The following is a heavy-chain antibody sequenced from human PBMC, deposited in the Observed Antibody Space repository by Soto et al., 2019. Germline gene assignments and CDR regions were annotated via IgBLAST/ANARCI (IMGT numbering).Heavy chain of an antibody. D-gene: IGHD3-9*01. CDR3: ASLGILTGYYDAFDI. V-gene: IGHV3-9*01. J-gene: IGHJ3*02. Sequence: GGSLRLSCAASGFTFDDYAMHWVRRAPGKGLEWVSGISWNSGSIGYADSVKGRFTISRDNAKNSLYLQMNSLRAEDTALYYCASLGILTGYYDAFDIWGQGTMVTVSS. CDR2: ISWNSGSI. CDR1: GFTFDDYA.